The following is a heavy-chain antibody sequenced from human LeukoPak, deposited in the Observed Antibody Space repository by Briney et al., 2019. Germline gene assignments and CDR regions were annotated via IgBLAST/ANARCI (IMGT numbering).Heavy chain of an antibody. CDR1: GRSISRYY. CDR2: IYYSGSA. J-gene: IGHJ4*02. D-gene: IGHD3-3*01. V-gene: IGHV4-59*08. Sequence: SETLSLPCTLSGRSISRYYWSWIRRPPGKGLEWIGYIYYSGSAIYGPSLKSRVTISVDTSKNQFSLRLSSVTAADTAVYYCARGPEWYYFDYWGQGTLVTVSS. CDR3: ARGPEWYYFDY.